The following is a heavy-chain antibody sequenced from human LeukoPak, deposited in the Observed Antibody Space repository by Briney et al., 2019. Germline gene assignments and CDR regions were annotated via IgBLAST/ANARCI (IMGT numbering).Heavy chain of an antibody. CDR1: GFTFTNYD. Sequence: GASVKVSCKATGFTFTNYDINWVRQATGQGLEWMGWMNPINGNTGYAQKLQGRVTMTTDTSTSTAYMELRSLRSDDTAVYYCARDLDQYSGRYGGFGHDFWGQGTLVTVSS. J-gene: IGHJ4*02. V-gene: IGHV1-8*01. CDR2: MNPINGNT. CDR3: ARDLDQYSGRYGGFGHDF. D-gene: IGHD1-26*01.